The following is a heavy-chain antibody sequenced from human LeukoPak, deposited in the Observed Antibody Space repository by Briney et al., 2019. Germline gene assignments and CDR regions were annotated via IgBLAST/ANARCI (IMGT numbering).Heavy chain of an antibody. J-gene: IGHJ6*02. CDR3: AIKSYGMDV. V-gene: IGHV4-4*02. CDR2: IYYNGNT. CDR1: GGSISSSNW. Sequence: PSETLSLTCAVSGGSISSSNWWSWVRQPPGKGLEWIGFIYYNGNTNYNPSLKSRVTISEDSSKSQFSLKLSSVTAADTAVYYCAIKSYGMDVWGQGTTVTVSS.